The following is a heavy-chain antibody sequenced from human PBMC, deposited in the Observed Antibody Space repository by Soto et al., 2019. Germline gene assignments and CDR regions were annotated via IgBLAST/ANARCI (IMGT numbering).Heavy chain of an antibody. CDR1: GGSISSYY. D-gene: IGHD1-26*01. V-gene: IGHV4-59*01. CDR3: ARVPYSGSYKLDY. CDR2: IYYSGST. J-gene: IGHJ4*02. Sequence: SETLSLTCTVSGGSISSYYWSWIRQPPGKGLEWIGYIYYSGSTNYNPSLKSRVTISVDTSKNQFSLKLSSVTAADTAVYYCARVPYSGSYKLDYWGQGTLVTVFS.